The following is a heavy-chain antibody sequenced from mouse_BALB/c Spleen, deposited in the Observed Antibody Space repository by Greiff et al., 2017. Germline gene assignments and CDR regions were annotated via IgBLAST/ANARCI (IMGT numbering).Heavy chain of an antibody. CDR1: GFTFSSYG. V-gene: IGHV5-6*01. J-gene: IGHJ4*01. CDR3: ARRGDYGAMDY. CDR2: ISSGGSYT. Sequence: EVQGVESGGDLVKPGGSLKLSCAASGFTFSSYGMSWVRQTPDKRLEWVATISSGGSYTYYPDNVKGRFTISRDNAKNTLYLQMSSLKSEDTAMYYCARRGDYGAMDYWGQGTSVTVSS. D-gene: IGHD2-4*01.